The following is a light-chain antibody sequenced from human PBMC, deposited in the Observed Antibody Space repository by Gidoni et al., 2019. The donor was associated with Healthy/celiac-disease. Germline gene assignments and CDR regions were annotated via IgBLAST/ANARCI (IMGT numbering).Light chain of an antibody. V-gene: IGKV3-11*01. Sequence: EIVLTQSPATLYLSPGERATLFCRASQSVSSYLAWYQQKPGQAPRLLLYDASNRATGIPARFSGRGSGTDFTLTISSLEPEDFAVYYCQQRSNWPQYTFGQGTKLEIK. CDR1: QSVSSY. J-gene: IGKJ2*01. CDR3: QQRSNWPQYT. CDR2: DAS.